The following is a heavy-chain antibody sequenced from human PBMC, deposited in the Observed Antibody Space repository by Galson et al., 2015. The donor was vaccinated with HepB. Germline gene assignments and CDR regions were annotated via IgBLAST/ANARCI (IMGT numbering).Heavy chain of an antibody. CDR1: GFTFSSYA. CDR3: VKGSSTTVTVNWYFDL. V-gene: IGHV3-64D*06. CDR2: ISSNGGST. D-gene: IGHD4-17*01. Sequence: SLRLSCAASGFTFSSYAMHWVRQAPGKGLEYVSAISSNGGSTYYADSVKGRFTISRDNSKNTLYLQMSSLRAEDTAVYYCVKGSSTTVTVNWYFDLWGRGTLVTVSS. J-gene: IGHJ2*01.